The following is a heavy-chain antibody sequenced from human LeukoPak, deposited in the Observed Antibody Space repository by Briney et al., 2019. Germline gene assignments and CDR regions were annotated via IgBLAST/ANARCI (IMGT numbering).Heavy chain of an antibody. CDR3: ARVITMVRGRGGWFDP. Sequence: ASVKVSCKASVYTFTIYGISWVRQAPGQGLEWMGWISAYNGNTNYAQKLQGRVTMTTDTSTSTAYMELRSLRSDDTAVYYCARVITMVRGRGGWFDPWGQGTLVTVSS. CDR1: VYTFTIYG. D-gene: IGHD3-10*01. CDR2: ISAYNGNT. J-gene: IGHJ5*02. V-gene: IGHV1-18*01.